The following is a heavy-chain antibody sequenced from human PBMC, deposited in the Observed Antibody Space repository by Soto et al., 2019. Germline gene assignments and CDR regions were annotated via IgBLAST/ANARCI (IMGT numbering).Heavy chain of an antibody. D-gene: IGHD6-13*01. V-gene: IGHV1-18*01. CDR2: ISAYNGNT. Sequence: ASLRVSCKASGYTFTSYGISWVRQAPGQGLEWMGWISAYNGNTNYAQKLQGRVTMTTDTSTSTAHMELRSLRSDDTAVEYCARAPSVAADGSLDYWGRGTLVTVSS. J-gene: IGHJ4*02. CDR3: ARAPSVAADGSLDY. CDR1: GYTFTSYG.